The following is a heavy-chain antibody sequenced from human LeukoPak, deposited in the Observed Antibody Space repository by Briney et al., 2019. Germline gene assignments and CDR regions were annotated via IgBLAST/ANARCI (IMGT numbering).Heavy chain of an antibody. D-gene: IGHD1-26*01. CDR2: ISYTGTYI. J-gene: IGHJ4*02. Sequence: PGGSLRLSCAASGFTVSSNYMNWVRQAPGKGLEWVSSISYTGTYICYADSVKGRFTISRDNAQNSLYLQMNSLRAEDTAIYYCVRDRGTYRPIDYWGQGTLVTVSS. CDR3: VRDRGTYRPIDY. V-gene: IGHV3-21*04. CDR1: GFTVSSNY.